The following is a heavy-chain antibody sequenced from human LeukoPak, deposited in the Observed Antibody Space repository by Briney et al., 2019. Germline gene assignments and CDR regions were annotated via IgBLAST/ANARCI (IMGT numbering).Heavy chain of an antibody. V-gene: IGHV1-46*01. CDR2: INPSGGST. D-gene: IGHD1-26*01. Sequence: ASVKVSCKASGYTFTSYYMHWVRQAPGQGLEWMGIINPSGGSTSYAQKFQGRVTMTRDTSTSTVYMELSSLRSEDTAVYYCVSQGPIVGATSTVDVWGQGTTVTVSS. J-gene: IGHJ6*02. CDR1: GYTFTSYY. CDR3: VSQGPIVGATSTVDV.